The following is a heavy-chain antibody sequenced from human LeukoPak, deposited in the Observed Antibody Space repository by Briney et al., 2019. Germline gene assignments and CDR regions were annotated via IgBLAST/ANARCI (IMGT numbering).Heavy chain of an antibody. CDR2: IYSGGST. J-gene: IGHJ4*02. D-gene: IGHD3-10*01. CDR3: ARYLEYYYGSGLRTRAFDY. V-gene: IGHV3-66*01. Sequence: QSGGSLRLSCAASGFTVSSNYMSWVRQAPGKGLEWVSVIYSGGSTYYADSVKGRFTISRDNSKNTLYLQMNSLRAEDTAVYYCARYLEYYYGSGLRTRAFDYWGQGTLVTVSS. CDR1: GFTVSSNY.